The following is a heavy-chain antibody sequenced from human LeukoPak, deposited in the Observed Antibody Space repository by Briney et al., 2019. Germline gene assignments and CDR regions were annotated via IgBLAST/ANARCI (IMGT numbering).Heavy chain of an antibody. CDR2: ITGSGAFT. CDR3: AKRSAESSGYFDY. CDR1: GFIVSSTY. Sequence: GGSLRLFCAASGFIVSSTYMSWVRQAPGKGLEWVSAITGSGAFTDYADSVKGRFTISRDNSKSPLYLKMNRLRAEDTAVYYCAKRSAESSGYFDYWGQGTRVTVSS. V-gene: IGHV3-23*01. D-gene: IGHD6-19*01. J-gene: IGHJ4*02.